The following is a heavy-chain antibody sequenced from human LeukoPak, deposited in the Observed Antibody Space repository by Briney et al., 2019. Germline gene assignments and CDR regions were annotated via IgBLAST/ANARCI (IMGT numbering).Heavy chain of an antibody. V-gene: IGHV3-21*01. Sequence: GGSLRLSCAASGFTFSSYSMNWVRQAPGKGLEWVSSISSSSSYIYYADSVKGRLTISRDNAKNSLYLQMNSLRAEDTAVYYCAIDDYGDYEGVEYWGQGTLVTVSS. CDR3: AIDDYGDYEGVEY. D-gene: IGHD4-17*01. CDR1: GFTFSSYS. J-gene: IGHJ4*02. CDR2: ISSSSSYI.